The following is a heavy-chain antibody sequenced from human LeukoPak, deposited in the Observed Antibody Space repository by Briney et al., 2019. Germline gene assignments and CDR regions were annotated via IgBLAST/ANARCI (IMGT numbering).Heavy chain of an antibody. CDR2: MYGSGSA. CDR3: TREPVP. Sequence: SETLSLTCIVSGGSINNYYWSWIRQPAGKGLEWIGRMYGSGSASYNPSLKSRVTMSVDTSKNQFSLKLTSLTAADTAVYYCTREPVPWGQGTLVTVSS. CDR1: GGSINNYY. V-gene: IGHV4-4*07. J-gene: IGHJ5*02.